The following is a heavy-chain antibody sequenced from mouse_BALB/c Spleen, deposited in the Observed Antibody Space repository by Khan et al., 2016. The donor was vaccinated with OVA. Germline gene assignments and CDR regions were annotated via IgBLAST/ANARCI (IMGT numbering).Heavy chain of an antibody. CDR1: GYTFTNYI. D-gene: IGHD2-5*01. CDR3: AKDCGSNFWFAY. CDR2: INPYNDGT. J-gene: IGHJ3*01. Sequence: VQLKQSGPELVKPGASVKMSCKASGYTFTNYIIHWVNQKPGQGLEWIGYINPYNDGTKYNEKFKGKATLTSENSSSTAYMKLSGLTSEDSAVYYCAKDCGSNFWFAYWGQGTLVTVSA. V-gene: IGHV1S136*01.